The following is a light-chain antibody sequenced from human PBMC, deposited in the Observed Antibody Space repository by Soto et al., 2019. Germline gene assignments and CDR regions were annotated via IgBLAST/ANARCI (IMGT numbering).Light chain of an antibody. V-gene: IGLV2-11*01. CDR2: DVS. Sequence: QSVLTQPRSVSGSPGQSVTISCTGTSSDVGGYNYVSWYQQHPGKAPKLMIYDVSKRPSGVPDRFSGSKSGNTASLTISGLQAEDEADYYCCSYAGSYTGVVVFGGGTKLTVL. CDR1: SSDVGGYNY. CDR3: CSYAGSYTGVVV. J-gene: IGLJ2*01.